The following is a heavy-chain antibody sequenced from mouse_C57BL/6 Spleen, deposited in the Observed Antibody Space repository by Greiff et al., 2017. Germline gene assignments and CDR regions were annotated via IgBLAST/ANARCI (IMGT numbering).Heavy chain of an antibody. J-gene: IGHJ3*01. D-gene: IGHD3-2*02. V-gene: IGHV1-80*01. CDR2: IYPVDGDT. Sequence: QVQLQQSGAELVKPGASVKISCKASGYAFSSYWMNWVKQRPGKGLEWIGQIYPVDGDTNYNGKFKGKATMTADKSSSTAYMQLSSLTSEDSAVYFCASNSSGRFAYWGQGTLVTVSA. CDR3: ASNSSGRFAY. CDR1: GYAFSSYW.